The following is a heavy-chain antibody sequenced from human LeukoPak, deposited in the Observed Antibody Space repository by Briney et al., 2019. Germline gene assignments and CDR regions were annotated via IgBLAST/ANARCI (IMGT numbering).Heavy chain of an antibody. J-gene: IGHJ3*02. CDR3: AREGYSPDAFDI. CDR1: GGSFSGYY. D-gene: IGHD5-18*01. V-gene: IGHV4-34*01. CDR2: INHSGST. Sequence: SETLSLTCAVFGGSFSGYYWSWIRQPPGKGLKWIGEINHSGSTNYNPSLKRRVTISVDTSKNQFSLKLSSVTAADTAVYYCAREGYSPDAFDIWGQGTMVTVSS.